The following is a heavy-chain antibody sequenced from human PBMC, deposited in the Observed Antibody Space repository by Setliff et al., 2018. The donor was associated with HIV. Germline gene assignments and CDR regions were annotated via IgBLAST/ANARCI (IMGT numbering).Heavy chain of an antibody. J-gene: IGHJ4*02. CDR2: IYYTGNT. D-gene: IGHD3-10*01. V-gene: IGHV4-31*03. CDR3: ARDRYAGEIDY. CDR1: GGSITYGGHY. Sequence: SETLSLTCTVSGGSITYGGHYWSWIRHHPGKGLEWIAYIYYTGNTYFNPSLKSRITISIDTSKNQFSLKMSSVTAADTAVYYCARDRYAGEIDYWGQGTLVTVSS.